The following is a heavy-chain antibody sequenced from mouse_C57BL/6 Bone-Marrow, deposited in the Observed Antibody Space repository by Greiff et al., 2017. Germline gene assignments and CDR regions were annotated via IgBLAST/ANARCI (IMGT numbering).Heavy chain of an antibody. J-gene: IGHJ1*03. V-gene: IGHV1-55*01. D-gene: IGHD1-1*01. CDR3: AGYGTVDWYFDV. CDR2: IYPGSGST. Sequence: QVQLKQPGAELVKPGASVKMSCKASGYTFTSYWITWVKQRPGQGLEWIGDIYPGSGSTNYNEKFKSKATLTVDTSSSTAYMQLSSLTSEDSAVYYCAGYGTVDWYFDVWGTGTTVTVSS. CDR1: GYTFTSYW.